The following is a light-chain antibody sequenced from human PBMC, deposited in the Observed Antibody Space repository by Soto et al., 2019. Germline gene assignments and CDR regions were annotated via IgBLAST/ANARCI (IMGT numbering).Light chain of an antibody. V-gene: IGLV2-14*01. CDR3: YSHPRVTRGI. CDR1: SSDIGDNKY. J-gene: IGLJ2*01. Sequence: QSALTQPASVSGSPGQSITLSCTGTSSDIGDNKYISWYQQYPGKAPKVLIYDVSNRPSGVSNRFSGSKSGNTASLTISGLQVEDEADYYCYSHPRVTRGIFGGGTKVTV. CDR2: DVS.